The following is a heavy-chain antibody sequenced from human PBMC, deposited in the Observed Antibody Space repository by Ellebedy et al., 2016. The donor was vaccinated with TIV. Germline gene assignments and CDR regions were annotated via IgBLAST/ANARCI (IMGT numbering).Heavy chain of an antibody. CDR3: ARDQGDGEYPLYYYHNMDV. J-gene: IGHJ6*02. D-gene: IGHD4-17*01. CDR2: ISNSSTYT. CDR1: GFTLSDYY. Sequence: PGGSLRLSCAASGFTLSDYYMSWIRQAPGKGLEWVSYISNSSTYTNYADSCKDRFTISRDNAHNLLYLQMNSLRAEDTAVYYCARDQGDGEYPLYYYHNMDVWGQGTTVTVSS. V-gene: IGHV3-11*06.